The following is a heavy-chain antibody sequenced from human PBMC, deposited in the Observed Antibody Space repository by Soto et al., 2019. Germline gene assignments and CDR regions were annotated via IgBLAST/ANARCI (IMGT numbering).Heavy chain of an antibody. CDR3: AKYGDYPGDQFQY. Sequence: EVQLLESGGGLVQPGGSLRLSCTASGFTLTYYAFSWVRQAPGKGLEWVSAISANGKAIYYADSVRGRFTISRDNTKNTVFMHMDNLRAEDTAVYYCAKYGDYPGDQFQYWGQGTLVTVSS. D-gene: IGHD3-10*01. J-gene: IGHJ4*02. CDR2: ISANGKAI. V-gene: IGHV3-23*01. CDR1: GFTLTYYA.